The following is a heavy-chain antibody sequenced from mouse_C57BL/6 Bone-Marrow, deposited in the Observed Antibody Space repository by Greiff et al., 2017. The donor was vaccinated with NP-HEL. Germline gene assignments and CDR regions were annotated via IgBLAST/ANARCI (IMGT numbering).Heavy chain of an antibody. V-gene: IGHV1-50*01. D-gene: IGHD1-1*01. Sequence: QVQLQQPGAELVKPGASVKLSCKASGYTFTSYWMQWVKQRPGQGLEWIGEIDPSDSYTNYNQKFKGKATLTVDTSSSTAYMQLSSLTSEDSAVYYCARDTTVVAKNYYAMDYWGQGTSVTVSS. J-gene: IGHJ4*01. CDR1: GYTFTSYW. CDR3: ARDTTVVAKNYYAMDY. CDR2: IDPSDSYT.